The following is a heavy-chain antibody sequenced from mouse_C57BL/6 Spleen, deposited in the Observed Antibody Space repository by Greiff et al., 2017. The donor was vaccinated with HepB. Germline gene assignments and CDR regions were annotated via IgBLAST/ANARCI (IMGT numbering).Heavy chain of an antibody. Sequence: PLQQSGAELVRPGASVTLSCKASGYTFTDYEMHWVKQTPVHGLEWIGAIDPETGGTAYNQKFKGKAILTADKSSSTAYMELRSLTSEDSAVYYCTRKGNYDAMDYWGQGTSVTVSS. CDR1: GYTFTDYE. J-gene: IGHJ4*01. V-gene: IGHV1-15*01. CDR2: IDPETGGT. CDR3: TRKGNYDAMDY.